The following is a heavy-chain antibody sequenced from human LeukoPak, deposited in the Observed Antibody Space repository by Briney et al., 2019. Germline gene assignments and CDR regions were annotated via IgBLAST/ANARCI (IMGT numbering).Heavy chain of an antibody. CDR1: GGSFSGYY. CDR3: ARGKPYYYYGMDV. D-gene: IGHD1-14*01. CDR2: INHSGST. Sequence: SETLSLTCAVYGGSFSGYYWSWIRQPPGKGLEWIWEINHSGSTNYNPSLKSRVTISVDTSKNQFSLKLSSVTAADTAVYYCARGKPYYYYGMDVWGQGTTVTVSS. V-gene: IGHV4-34*01. J-gene: IGHJ6*02.